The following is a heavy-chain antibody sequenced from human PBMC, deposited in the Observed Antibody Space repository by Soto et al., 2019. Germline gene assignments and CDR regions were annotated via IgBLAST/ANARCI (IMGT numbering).Heavy chain of an antibody. CDR2: IIPIFGTA. CDR3: ASSLGHVDEVDY. V-gene: IGHV1-69*12. J-gene: IGHJ4*02. CDR1: GGTFSSYA. Sequence: QVQLVQSGAEVKKPGSSVRVSCKASGGTFSSYAISWVRQAPGQGLEWMGGIIPIFGTANYAQKFQGRVTITADESTSTAYMELSSLTSEDTAVHYCASSLGHVDEVDYWGQGTLGTVS. D-gene: IGHD5-12*01.